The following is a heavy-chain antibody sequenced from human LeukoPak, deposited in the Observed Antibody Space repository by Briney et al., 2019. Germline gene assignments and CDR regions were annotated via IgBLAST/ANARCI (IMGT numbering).Heavy chain of an antibody. V-gene: IGHV4-59*01. CDR2: IYYSGST. CDR3: ARDPASIAAAGTSEWYFDL. D-gene: IGHD6-13*01. Sequence: SETLSLTCTVSGGSISSYYWSWIRQPPGKGLEWIGYIYYSGSTNYNPSLKSRVTISVDTSKYQFPLKLSSVTAADTAVYYCARDPASIAAAGTSEWYFDLWGRGTLVTVSS. J-gene: IGHJ2*01. CDR1: GGSISSYY.